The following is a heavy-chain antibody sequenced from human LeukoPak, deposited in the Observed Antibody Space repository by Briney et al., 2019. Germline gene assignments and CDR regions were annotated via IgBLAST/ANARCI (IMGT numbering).Heavy chain of an antibody. V-gene: IGHV3-23*01. J-gene: IGHJ4*02. Sequence: PGGSLRLSCAASGFSFSGYAMSWVRQAPGKGLEWVSSISGGGSHTYHADSVKGRFTISRDNSKNTLYLQMNSLRAEDTAVYYCAKDISGYYRPFDYWGQGTLVTVSS. CDR2: ISGGGSHT. D-gene: IGHD3-22*01. CDR1: GFSFSGYA. CDR3: AKDISGYYRPFDY.